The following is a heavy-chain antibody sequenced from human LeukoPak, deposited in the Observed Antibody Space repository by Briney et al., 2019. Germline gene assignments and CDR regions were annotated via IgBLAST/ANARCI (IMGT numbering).Heavy chain of an antibody. J-gene: IGHJ4*02. V-gene: IGHV1-46*01. CDR3: ARKYSYNSGGLDH. Sequence: ASVKVSCKASGYTFSNHYIHWVRQAPGQGLEWMGVINPSGGSPTYAQKFQGRVNMTRDTSTSTFYMELSSLRSEDTAMYYCARKYSYNSGGLDHWGQGALVTVPS. D-gene: IGHD6-19*01. CDR1: GYTFSNHY. CDR2: INPSGGSP.